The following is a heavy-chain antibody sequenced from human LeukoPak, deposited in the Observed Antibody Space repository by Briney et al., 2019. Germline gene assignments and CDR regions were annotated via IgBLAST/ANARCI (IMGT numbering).Heavy chain of an antibody. CDR2: ISAYNGNT. CDR1: GYTFTSYG. J-gene: IGHJ4*02. D-gene: IGHD3-3*01. CDR3: ARPSGDYDAGSGPNYHFDY. V-gene: IGHV1-18*01. Sequence: GASVKVSCKASGYTFTSYGISWVRQAPGQGLEWMGWISAYNGNTNYAQKLQGRVTMTRDTSISTAYMELSNLRSDDTAVCYCARPSGDYDAGSGPNYHFDYWGQGTLVTVSS.